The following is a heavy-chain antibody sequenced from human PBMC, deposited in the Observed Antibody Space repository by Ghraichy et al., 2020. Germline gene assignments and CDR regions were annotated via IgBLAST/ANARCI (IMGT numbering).Heavy chain of an antibody. CDR2: INTGNGNT. CDR3: ARPAHPGTTPPNPFDY. CDR1: GYTFTSYA. Sequence: ASVKVSCKASGYTFTSYAMHWVRQAPGQRLEWMGWINTGNGNTKYSEKFQGRVTITRDTSARTAYMELSSLRSEDTAVYYCARPAHPGTTPPNPFDYWGQGTLVTVSS. J-gene: IGHJ4*02. D-gene: IGHD1-7*01. V-gene: IGHV1-3*04.